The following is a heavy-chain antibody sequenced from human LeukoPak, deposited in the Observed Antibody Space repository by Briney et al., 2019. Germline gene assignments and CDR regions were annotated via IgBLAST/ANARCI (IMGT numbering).Heavy chain of an antibody. V-gene: IGHV3-11*01. CDR3: ARDGGIVATIIVLDY. CDR1: GFTFSDYY. J-gene: IGHJ4*02. CDR2: ISSSGSTI. Sequence: GGSLRLSCAASGFTFSDYYMSWLRQAPGKGLEWVSYISSSGSTIYYADSVKGRFTISRDNAKNSLYLQMNSLRAEDTAVYYCARDGGIVATIIVLDYWGQGTLVTVSS. D-gene: IGHD5-12*01.